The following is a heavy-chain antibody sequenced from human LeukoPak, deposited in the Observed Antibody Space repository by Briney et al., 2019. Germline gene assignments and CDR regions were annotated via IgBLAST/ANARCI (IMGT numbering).Heavy chain of an antibody. J-gene: IGHJ4*02. CDR3: ARGMTAAGTGFFDY. Sequence: GGSLRLSCAASGFTHSSYWMNWVRQARGKGVERGASTKRERSEKYYVLSVKARYTNSRDNVKISLYLQMNSLRAEDTAVYYCARGMTAAGTGFFDYWGQGTLVTVSS. D-gene: IGHD6-13*01. CDR1: GFTHSSYW. V-gene: IGHV3-7*01. CDR2: TKRERSEK.